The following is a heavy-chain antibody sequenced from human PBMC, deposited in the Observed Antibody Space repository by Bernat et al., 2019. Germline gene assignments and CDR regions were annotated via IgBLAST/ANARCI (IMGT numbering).Heavy chain of an antibody. CDR1: GFTFSSYW. D-gene: IGHD3-22*01. CDR3: AGTSYYDSSPLAL. CDR2: IKQDGSVK. V-gene: IGHV3-7*03. J-gene: IGHJ2*01. Sequence: EVQLVESGGGLVQPGGSLRLSCAASGFTFSSYWMSWVRQAPGKGLEWVANIKQDGSVKYYVDSVKGRFTISRDNAKNSLYLQMNSLRAEDTGVYYCAGTSYYDSSPLALWGRGTLVTVSS.